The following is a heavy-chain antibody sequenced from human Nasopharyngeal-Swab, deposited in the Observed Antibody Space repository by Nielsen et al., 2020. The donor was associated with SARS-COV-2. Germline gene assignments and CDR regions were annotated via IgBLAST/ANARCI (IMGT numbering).Heavy chain of an antibody. CDR3: ARGKNYVWGTYRYNGWFDP. V-gene: IGHV4-34*01. J-gene: IGHJ5*02. CDR1: GGSFSGYY. Sequence: SETLSLTCAVYGGSFSGYYRSWIRQPPGKGLEWIGEVNHSGSTYYNPSLKSRVTISVDTSKNQFSLKLSSVTAADTAVYYCARGKNYVWGTYRYNGWFDPWGQGTLVTVSS. D-gene: IGHD3-16*02. CDR2: VNHSGST.